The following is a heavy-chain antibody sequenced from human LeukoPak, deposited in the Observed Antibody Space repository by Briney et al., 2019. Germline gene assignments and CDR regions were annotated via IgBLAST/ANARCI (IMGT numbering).Heavy chain of an antibody. CDR3: ARDYGGHEYLER. CDR2: ISSSSNTI. Sequence: PGGSLRLSCAAFGFTLSDSYMSWIRQAPGKGLEWLSYISSSSNTIYYADSVKGRFTISRDNAKNSLYLQMNSLRVEDTAVYYCARDYGGHEYLERWGQGTLVSVSS. J-gene: IGHJ1*01. D-gene: IGHD4-23*01. V-gene: IGHV3-11*01. CDR1: GFTLSDSY.